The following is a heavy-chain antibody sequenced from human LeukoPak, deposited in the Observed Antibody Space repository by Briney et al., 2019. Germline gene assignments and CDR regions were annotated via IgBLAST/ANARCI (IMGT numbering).Heavy chain of an antibody. V-gene: IGHV1-18*01. J-gene: IGHJ4*02. D-gene: IGHD3-3*01. Sequence: ASVKVSCKASGYTFTSYGISWVRQAPGQGLEWMGWISAYNGNTNYAQKLQGRVTMTTDTSTSTAYMELRSLRSDDTAVYYCARDHCDFCLPGEAHWGQGTLVTVSS. CDR1: GYTFTSYG. CDR2: ISAYNGNT. CDR3: ARDHCDFCLPGEAH.